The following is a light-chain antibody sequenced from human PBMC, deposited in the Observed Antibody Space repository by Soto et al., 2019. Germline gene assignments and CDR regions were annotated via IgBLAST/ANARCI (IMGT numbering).Light chain of an antibody. CDR2: DVS. CDR1: NSDVGGYNY. CDR3: SSFAGSYTHV. J-gene: IGLJ1*01. V-gene: IGLV2-11*01. Sequence: QSALAQPRSVSGSPGQAVTFSCTGTNSDVGGYNYVSWYQQHPDKAPKLIIYDVSKRPSGVPDRFSGSKSGNTASLTISGLQAEDEADYFCSSFAGSYTHVFGTGTKSPS.